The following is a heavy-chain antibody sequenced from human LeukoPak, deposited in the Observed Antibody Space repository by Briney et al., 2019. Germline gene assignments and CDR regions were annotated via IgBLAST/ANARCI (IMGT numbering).Heavy chain of an antibody. CDR3: ARISSDSISYYDH. D-gene: IGHD3-22*01. J-gene: IGHJ4*02. Sequence: PGGSLRLSRAGSGITFSTYWMHWVRQAPGKGLVWVSRINSEGSTISYADSVKGRFTISRDNAKNTLFLQMNSLRAEDTAVYYCARISSDSISYYDHWGQGTLVTVSS. CDR2: INSEGSTI. CDR1: GITFSTYW. V-gene: IGHV3-74*01.